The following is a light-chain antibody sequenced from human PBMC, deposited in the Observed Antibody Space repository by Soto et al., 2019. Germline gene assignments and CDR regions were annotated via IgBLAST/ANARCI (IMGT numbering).Light chain of an antibody. CDR2: DAS. V-gene: IGKV1-33*01. J-gene: IGKJ5*01. CDR3: PQYDNLPIT. Sequence: DIQMTQSPSSLSASVGDRVTITCQASQDISNYLNWYQQKPGKAPKLLIYDASNLETGAPSRFSGSGSETDFTFTISSLQPEDIATYYCPQYDNLPITFGQGTPLEIK. CDR1: QDISNY.